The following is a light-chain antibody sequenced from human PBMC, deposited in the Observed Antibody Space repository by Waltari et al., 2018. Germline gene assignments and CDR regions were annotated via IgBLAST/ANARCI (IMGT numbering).Light chain of an antibody. J-gene: IGLJ2*01. CDR1: NSNIGNNY. CDR2: KNN. CDR3: AAWDDSLSVVI. Sequence: QSVLTQPTSASGTPGQTVAISCSGTNSNIGNNYVYWYLQLPGTAPKLLIYKNNQRPSGVPELFSGSKSGTSTSLVISGLRSEDEADYFCAAWDDSLSVVIFGGGTKLTVL. V-gene: IGLV1-47*01.